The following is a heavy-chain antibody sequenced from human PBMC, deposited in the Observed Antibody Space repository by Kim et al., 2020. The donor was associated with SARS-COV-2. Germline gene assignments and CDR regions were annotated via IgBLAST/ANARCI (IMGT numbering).Heavy chain of an antibody. CDR3: ARVIGCSGGSCYEGFDY. D-gene: IGHD2-15*01. Sequence: RKSRVTSSVDTSQNQFSLKLSSATAADTAVYYCARVIGCSGGSCYEGFDYWGQGTLVTVSS. J-gene: IGHJ4*02. V-gene: IGHV4-59*01.